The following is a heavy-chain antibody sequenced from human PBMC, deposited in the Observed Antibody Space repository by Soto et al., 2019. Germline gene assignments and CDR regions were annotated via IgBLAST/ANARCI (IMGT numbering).Heavy chain of an antibody. D-gene: IGHD2-8*01. Sequence: ESLKTSCKGPGYSLADYWITLVRQKPGKGLEWMRRIDPSDSQTYYRPYFRGHDTISVTKSIPTVFLLWSSLSASDTGTYYWARAISALDNGPNGHYSCDSWGQGTPVTVSS. CDR2: IDPSDSQT. CDR3: ARAISALDNGPNGHYSCDS. J-gene: IGHJ5*02. V-gene: IGHV5-10-1*01. CDR1: GYSLADYW.